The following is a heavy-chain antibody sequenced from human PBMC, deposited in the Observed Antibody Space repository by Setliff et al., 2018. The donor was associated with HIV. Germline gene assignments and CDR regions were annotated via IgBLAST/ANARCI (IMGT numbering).Heavy chain of an antibody. CDR1: GGSISSYY. J-gene: IGHJ6*03. Sequence: SETLSLTCTVSGGSISSYYWSWIRQPAGKGLEWIGRIYTSGSTNYNPSLKSRVTMSVDTSKNQFSLTLSSVTAADTAVYYCARAEQLALGDYYYMDVWGRGTTVTVSS. V-gene: IGHV4-4*07. CDR2: IYTSGST. CDR3: ARAEQLALGDYYYMDV. D-gene: IGHD6-6*01.